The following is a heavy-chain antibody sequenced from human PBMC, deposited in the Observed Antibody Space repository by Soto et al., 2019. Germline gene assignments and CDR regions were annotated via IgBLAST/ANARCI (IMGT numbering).Heavy chain of an antibody. CDR2: ISYDGSNK. CDR3: AKAYSRIVRGDPYYYYYGMDV. V-gene: IGHV3-30*18. D-gene: IGHD3-10*01. Sequence: GGSLRLSCAASGFTFSSYGMHWVRQAPGKGLEWVAVISYDGSNKYYADSVKGRFTISRDNSKNTLYLQMNSLRAEDTAVYYCAKAYSRIVRGDPYYYYYGMDVWGQGTTVTVSS. CDR1: GFTFSSYG. J-gene: IGHJ6*02.